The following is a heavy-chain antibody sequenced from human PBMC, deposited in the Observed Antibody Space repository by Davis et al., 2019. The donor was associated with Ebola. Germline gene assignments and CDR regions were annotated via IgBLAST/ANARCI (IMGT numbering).Heavy chain of an antibody. CDR1: GYTFTSYG. Sequence: ASVKVSCKASGYTFTSYGISWVRQAPGQGLERMGWISAYNGNTNYAQKLQGRVTMTTDTSTSTAYMELRSLRSDDTAVYYCARDAVQLWFTVGLDYWGQGTLVTVSS. D-gene: IGHD5-18*01. CDR2: ISAYNGNT. J-gene: IGHJ4*02. V-gene: IGHV1-18*01. CDR3: ARDAVQLWFTVGLDY.